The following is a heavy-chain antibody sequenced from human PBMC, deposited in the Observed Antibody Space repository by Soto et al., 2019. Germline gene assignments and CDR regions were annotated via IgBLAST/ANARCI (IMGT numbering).Heavy chain of an antibody. V-gene: IGHV1-18*01. J-gene: IGHJ3*02. D-gene: IGHD1-26*01. Sequence: ASVKVSCKASGYTFTSYGISWVRQAPGQGLQWMGWISAYNGNTNYAQKLQGRVTMTTDTSTSTAYMELRSLRSDDTAVYYCATGSSVGSAFDIWGQGTMVTVSS. CDR1: GYTFTSYG. CDR2: ISAYNGNT. CDR3: ATGSSVGSAFDI.